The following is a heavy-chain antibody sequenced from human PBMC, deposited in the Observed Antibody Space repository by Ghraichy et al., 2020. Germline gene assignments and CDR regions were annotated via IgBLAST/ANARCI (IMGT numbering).Heavy chain of an antibody. Sequence: ASVKVSCRASGYTFTGYYMHWLRQAPGQGLEWMGWINPNSGGTNYAQKFQGRVTMTRDTSISTAYMELSRLRSDDTAVYYCARGPSARIVGINPQYFDYWGQETLVTVSS. CDR1: GYTFTGYY. D-gene: IGHD1-26*01. CDR3: ARGPSARIVGINPQYFDY. J-gene: IGHJ4*02. CDR2: INPNSGGT. V-gene: IGHV1-2*02.